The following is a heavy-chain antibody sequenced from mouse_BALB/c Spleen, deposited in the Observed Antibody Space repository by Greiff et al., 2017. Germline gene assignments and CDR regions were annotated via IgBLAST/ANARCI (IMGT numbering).Heavy chain of an antibody. CDR3: ARQGYGNYFAY. V-gene: IGHV5-12-2*01. CDR1: GFTFSSYT. D-gene: IGHD2-10*02. J-gene: IGHJ3*01. Sequence: EVQGVESGGGLVQPGGSLKLSCAASGFTFSSYTMSWVRQTPEKRLEWVAYISNGGGSTYYPDTVKGRFTISRDNAKNTLYLQMSSLKSEDTAMYYCARQGYGNYFAYWGQGTLVTVSA. CDR2: ISNGGGST.